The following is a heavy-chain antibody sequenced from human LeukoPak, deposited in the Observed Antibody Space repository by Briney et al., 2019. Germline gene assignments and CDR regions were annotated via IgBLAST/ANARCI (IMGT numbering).Heavy chain of an antibody. CDR1: GATFNNSA. J-gene: IGHJ5*02. Sequence: APVKVSCKPSGATFNNSAVSWVRQAPGHRLEGLGGIMPSFGTAGYAQKYQGRVTITKDESTRTVYLELTSLTSDDTAVYYCARDVHGDYGSGWFDPWGQGTLVSVSS. D-gene: IGHD4-17*01. CDR3: ARDVHGDYGSGWFDP. V-gene: IGHV1-69*05. CDR2: IMPSFGTA.